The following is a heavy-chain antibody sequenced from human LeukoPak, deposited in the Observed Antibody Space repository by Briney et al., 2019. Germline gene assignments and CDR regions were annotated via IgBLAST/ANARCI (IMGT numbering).Heavy chain of an antibody. D-gene: IGHD3-3*01. CDR1: GGSISSGGYY. CDR2: IDDSGST. V-gene: IGHV4-31*03. Sequence: PSETLSLTCTVSGGSISSGGYYWSWIRQHPGKGLEWIGYIDDSGSTYNNPSLKSRVTISLDTSKNQFSLKLSSVTAADTAVYYCARFGVGIDYWGQGTLVTVSS. J-gene: IGHJ4*02. CDR3: ARFGVGIDY.